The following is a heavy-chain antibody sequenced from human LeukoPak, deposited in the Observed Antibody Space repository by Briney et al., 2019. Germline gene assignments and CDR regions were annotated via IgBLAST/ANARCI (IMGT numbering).Heavy chain of an antibody. V-gene: IGHV1-69*01. Sequence: GSSVKVSCKASGGTFSSYAISWARQAPGQGLEWMGGIIPIFGTANYAQKFQGRVTITADESTSTAYMELSSLRSEDTAVYYCARAYDFWSGNYYYGMDVWGQGTTVIVSS. J-gene: IGHJ6*02. CDR1: GGTFSSYA. CDR2: IIPIFGTA. CDR3: ARAYDFWSGNYYYGMDV. D-gene: IGHD3-3*01.